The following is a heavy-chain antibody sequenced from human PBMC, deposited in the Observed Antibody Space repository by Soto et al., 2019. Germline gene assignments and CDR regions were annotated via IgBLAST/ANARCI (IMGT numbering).Heavy chain of an antibody. V-gene: IGHV3-30*18. CDR3: AKDQTYYDSSGTIDY. CDR2: ISYDGSNK. Sequence: QVQLVESGGGVVQPGRSLRLSCAASGFTFSSYGMHWVRQAPGKGLEWVAVISYDGSNKYYADSVKGRFTISRDNSKNTLYLQMNSLRAEDTAVYYCAKDQTYYDSSGTIDYWGQGTLVTVSS. J-gene: IGHJ4*02. D-gene: IGHD3-22*01. CDR1: GFTFSSYG.